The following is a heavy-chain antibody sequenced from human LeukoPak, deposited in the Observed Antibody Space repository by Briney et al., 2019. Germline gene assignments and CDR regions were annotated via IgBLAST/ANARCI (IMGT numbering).Heavy chain of an antibody. V-gene: IGHV4-34*01. Sequence: SETLSLTCAVYGGSFSGYYWSWIRQPPGKGLEWIGEINHSGSTNYNPSLKSRATISVDTSRNQFSLKLSSVTAADTAVYYCARIQVGFDYWGQGTLVTVSS. D-gene: IGHD1-26*01. CDR1: GGSFSGYY. CDR2: INHSGST. CDR3: ARIQVGFDY. J-gene: IGHJ4*02.